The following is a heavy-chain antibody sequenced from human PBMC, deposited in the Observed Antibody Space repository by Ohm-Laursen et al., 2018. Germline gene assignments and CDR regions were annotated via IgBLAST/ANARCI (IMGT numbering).Heavy chain of an antibody. CDR1: GFTFSDPY. V-gene: IGHV3-66*01. J-gene: IGHJ3*02. CDR2: IYSGGST. D-gene: IGHD3-22*01. Sequence: SLRLSCAASGFTFSDPYMGWVRQAPGKGLEWVSVIYSGGSTYYADSVKGRFTISRDNSKDTLYLQMNSLRAEDTAVYYCASPNTYYYDSSGYQAGGAFDIWGQGTMVTVSS. CDR3: ASPNTYYYDSSGYQAGGAFDI.